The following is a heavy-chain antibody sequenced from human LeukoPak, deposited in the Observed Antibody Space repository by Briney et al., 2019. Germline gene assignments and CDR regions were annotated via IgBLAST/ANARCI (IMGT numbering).Heavy chain of an antibody. CDR3: AKGSYYDFWSGYFRDAFDI. V-gene: IGHV3-23*01. CDR2: IRGSGGST. CDR1: GFTFSSYA. D-gene: IGHD3-3*01. Sequence: GGSLRLSCAASGFTFSSYAMSWVRQAPGKGLEWVSAIRGSGGSTYYADSVKGRFTISRGNSKNTLYLQMNSLRAEDTAVYYCAKGSYYDFWSGYFRDAFDIWGQGTMVTVSS. J-gene: IGHJ3*02.